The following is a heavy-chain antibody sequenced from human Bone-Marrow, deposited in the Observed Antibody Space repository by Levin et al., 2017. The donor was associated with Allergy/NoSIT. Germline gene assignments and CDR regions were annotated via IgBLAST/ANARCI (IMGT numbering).Heavy chain of an antibody. V-gene: IGHV3-15*01. D-gene: IGHD3-16*02. Sequence: GESLKISCAASGFTFSNAWMSWVRQAPGKGLEWVGRIKSKTDGGTTDYAAPVKGRFTISRDDSKNTLYLQMNSLKTEDTAVYYCTTDPRLVPFDYWGEGTLVTVSS. CDR2: IKSKTDGGTT. CDR3: TTDPRLVPFDY. J-gene: IGHJ4*02. CDR1: GFTFSNAW.